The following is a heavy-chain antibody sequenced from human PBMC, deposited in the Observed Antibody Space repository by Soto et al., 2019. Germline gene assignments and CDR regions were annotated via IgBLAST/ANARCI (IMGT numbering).Heavy chain of an antibody. D-gene: IGHD2-8*01. Sequence: TLSLTCTVSGGSVSSGGYYWSWIRQHPGTGLEWIGYIYYSGTTYFNPSLKSRASISLDTSKNEFSLKLTSVTAADTAVYYCARRALPQCINGVCYRDGFWDYWGQGALVTVSS. CDR3: ARRALPQCINGVCYRDGFWDY. CDR1: GGSVSSGGYY. CDR2: IYYSGTT. V-gene: IGHV4-31*03. J-gene: IGHJ4*02.